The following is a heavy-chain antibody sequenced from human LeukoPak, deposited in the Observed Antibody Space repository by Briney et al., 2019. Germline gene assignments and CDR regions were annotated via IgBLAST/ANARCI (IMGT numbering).Heavy chain of an antibody. D-gene: IGHD5-12*01. Sequence: PGGSLRLSCAASGFTFSSYEMNWVRQAPGKGLEWVSYISSSGSTIYYADSVKGRFTISRDNAKNSLYLQMNSLRAEDTAVYYCARGLVYSGYDSGFDYWGQGTLVTVSS. V-gene: IGHV3-48*03. CDR2: ISSSGSTI. J-gene: IGHJ4*02. CDR1: GFTFSSYE. CDR3: ARGLVYSGYDSGFDY.